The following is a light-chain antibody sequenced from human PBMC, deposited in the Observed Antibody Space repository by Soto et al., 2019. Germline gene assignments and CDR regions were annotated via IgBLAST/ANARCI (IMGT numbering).Light chain of an antibody. CDR3: QSYDDTLGGWV. CDR1: SSNVGAGYD. CDR2: GNT. Sequence: QSVLTQPPSVSGAPGQRVTISCTGSSSNVGAGYDVHWYQVLPRTAPKLLIFGNTNRPSGVPDRFSASKSGTSASLAISGLLAEDEADYYCQSYDDTLGGWVFGGGTKLTVL. J-gene: IGLJ3*02. V-gene: IGLV1-40*01.